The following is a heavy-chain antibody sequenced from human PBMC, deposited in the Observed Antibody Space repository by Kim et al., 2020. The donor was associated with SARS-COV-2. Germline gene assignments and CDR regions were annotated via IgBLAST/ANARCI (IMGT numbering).Heavy chain of an antibody. Sequence: GGSLRLYCTASGFTFTTYFMNWVRQAPGKGLEWVARVNQAGSEKFYVDSVKGRFTISRDNAKNSLFLQMNSLRGEDTAVYYCVRGKGANWGQGTLVTVSS. CDR3: VRGKGAN. J-gene: IGHJ4*02. CDR2: VNQAGSEK. V-gene: IGHV3-7*01. CDR1: GFTFTTYF.